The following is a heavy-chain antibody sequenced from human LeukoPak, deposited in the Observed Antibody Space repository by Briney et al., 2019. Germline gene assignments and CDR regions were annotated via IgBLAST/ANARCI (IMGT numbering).Heavy chain of an antibody. CDR3: ARPDKLRLGELSAFDH. J-gene: IGHJ4*02. CDR1: GGTFNSYA. Sequence: SVKVSCKASGGTFNSYAISWVRQAPGQGLEWMGGIIPMFGTANYAQKFQGRVTITTDESTSTAYLELSSLRSEDTAGYYCARPDKLRLGELSAFDHWGQGTLVTVSS. CDR2: IIPMFGTA. D-gene: IGHD3-16*02. V-gene: IGHV1-69*05.